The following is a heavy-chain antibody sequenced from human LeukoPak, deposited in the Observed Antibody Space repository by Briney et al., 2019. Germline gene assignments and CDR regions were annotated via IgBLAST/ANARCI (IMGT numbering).Heavy chain of an antibody. Sequence: GGSLRLSCAASGFTFSDAWMSWVRQAPGKGLEWVGCIKSKIDGGTTDYAAPVKCIFTISRDNSKNTLYLQMNRTKTAATAVYSCTTTGGSFSIFDYRGQGTMVTVSS. CDR1: GFTFSDAW. CDR3: TTTGGSFSIFDY. J-gene: IGHJ4*02. V-gene: IGHV3-15*01. CDR2: IKSKIDGGTT. D-gene: IGHD1-26*01.